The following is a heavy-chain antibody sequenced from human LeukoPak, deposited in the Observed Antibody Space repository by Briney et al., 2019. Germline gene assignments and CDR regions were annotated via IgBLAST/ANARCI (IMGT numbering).Heavy chain of an antibody. D-gene: IGHD6-6*01. CDR1: GGSINSYY. V-gene: IGHV4-59*01. CDR3: ARLDRIAARPASMDV. Sequence: SETLSLTCIVSGGSINSYYWSWIRQPPGKGLEWIGYTHYSGSTNYSPSLKSRVTISVDTSKNQFSLKLTSVTAADTAVYYCARLDRIAARPASMDVWGQGTTVTVSS. J-gene: IGHJ6*02. CDR2: THYSGST.